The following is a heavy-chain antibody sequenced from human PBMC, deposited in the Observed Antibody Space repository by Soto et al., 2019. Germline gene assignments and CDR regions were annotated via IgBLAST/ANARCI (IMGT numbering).Heavy chain of an antibody. V-gene: IGHV3-48*03. D-gene: IGHD1-1*01. J-gene: IGHJ4*02. Sequence: PCGSMTLSCGAAGFRFSDDEINWFRQAPGKGLEWVAFISISGSSMDYATSVKGRFTISRDNTKKSLYLHMISLRAEDTAVYYCARENAGGTLDYWGLGALVTVSS. CDR1: GFRFSDDE. CDR3: ARENAGGTLDY. CDR2: ISISGSSM.